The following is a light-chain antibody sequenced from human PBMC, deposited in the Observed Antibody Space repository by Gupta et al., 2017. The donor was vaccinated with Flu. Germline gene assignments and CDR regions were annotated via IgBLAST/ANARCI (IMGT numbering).Light chain of an antibody. V-gene: IGLV1-47*01. CDR1: SSNIGSNY. CDR3: AAWDDSLSGRV. J-gene: IGLJ3*02. CDR2: RNN. Sequence: QSVLTQPPSASGTPGQRVTIPCSGSSSNIGSNYVYWYQQLPGTAPKHLIYRNNQRPSGVPDRFSGSKSGTSASLAISGLRSEDEADYYCAAWDDSLSGRVFGGGTKLTVL.